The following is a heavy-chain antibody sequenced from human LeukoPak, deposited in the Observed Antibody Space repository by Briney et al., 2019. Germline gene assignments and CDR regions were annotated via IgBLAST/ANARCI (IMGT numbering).Heavy chain of an antibody. V-gene: IGHV1-69*04. D-gene: IGHD3-22*01. CDR3: ARVHLYDSSGYYDY. CDR2: IIPILGIA. CDR1: GGTFSSYA. Sequence: SVKVSCKASGGTFSSYANSWVRQAPGQGLEWMGRIIPILGIANYAQKFQGRVTITADKSTSTAYMELSSLRSEDTAVYYCARVHLYDSSGYYDYWGQGTLVTVSS. J-gene: IGHJ4*02.